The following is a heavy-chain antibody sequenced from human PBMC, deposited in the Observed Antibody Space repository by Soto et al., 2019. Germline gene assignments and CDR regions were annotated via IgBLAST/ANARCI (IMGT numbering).Heavy chain of an antibody. CDR1: GISFRNSG. D-gene: IGHD2-2*01. J-gene: IGHJ4*02. Sequence: QVQLVQSEGGVVQPGGSLRLSCVMSGISFRNSGMHWVRQAPGKGLEWVAMIWSDGSSKFYADSVQGRFTISRDNSMDTLYLQMTSLRPEDTAIYYCARDKGVTSLDYWGQGTLVTVSS. V-gene: IGHV3-33*01. CDR3: ARDKGVTSLDY. CDR2: IWSDGSSK.